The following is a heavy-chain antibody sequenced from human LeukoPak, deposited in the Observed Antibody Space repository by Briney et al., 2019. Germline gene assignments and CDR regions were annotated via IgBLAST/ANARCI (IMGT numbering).Heavy chain of an antibody. CDR2: IGIDSGNT. CDR1: GRTIGLYG. D-gene: IGHD2-8*01. Sequence: PGGSLRLSCEASGRTIGLYGMFWVRQAPGKGLEWISYIGIDSGNTNYADSVKGRFTISVDKSKNQFSLNLTSVTAADTAVFYCARRPRMVASANWFDPWGQGILVIVSS. J-gene: IGHJ5*02. CDR3: ARRPRMVASANWFDP. V-gene: IGHV3-48*01.